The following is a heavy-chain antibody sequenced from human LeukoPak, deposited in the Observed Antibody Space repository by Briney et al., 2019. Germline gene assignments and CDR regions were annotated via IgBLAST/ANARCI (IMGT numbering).Heavy chain of an antibody. CDR2: ISSSSTYI. V-gene: IGHV3-21*01. CDR3: AREPTAMIL. J-gene: IGHJ4*02. Sequence: GGSLRLSCAASGFSFGSYAMSWVRQAAGKGLEWVSSISSSSTYIYYADSVKGRFTISRDNAKNSLYLQMNSLRAEDTAVYYCAREPTAMILWGQGTLVTVSS. CDR1: GFSFGSYA. D-gene: IGHD5-18*01.